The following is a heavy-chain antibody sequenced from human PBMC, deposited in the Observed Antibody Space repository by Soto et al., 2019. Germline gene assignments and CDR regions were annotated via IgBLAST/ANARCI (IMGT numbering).Heavy chain of an antibody. CDR3: ASFGCSSTSCYYGDAFDI. Sequence: SETLSLTCTVSGGSISSGGYYWSWIRQHPGKGLEWIGYIYYSGSTYYNPSLKSRVTISVDTSKNQFSLKLSSVTAADTAVYYCASFGCSSTSCYYGDAFDIWGQGTMVTVSS. V-gene: IGHV4-31*03. CDR2: IYYSGST. CDR1: GGSISSGGYY. D-gene: IGHD2-2*01. J-gene: IGHJ3*02.